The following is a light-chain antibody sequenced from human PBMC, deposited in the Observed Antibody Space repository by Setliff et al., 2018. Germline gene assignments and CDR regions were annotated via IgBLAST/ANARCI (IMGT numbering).Light chain of an antibody. Sequence: QSVLTQPASVSGSPGQSITISCTGTSSDVGGYKYVSWYQHHPGKAPKVVIYDVNQRPSGVSNRFSGSKSGNTASLSISGLQAEDEADYYCSSNTNSNTLFVFGGGTKVTVL. CDR1: SSDVGGYKY. CDR3: SSNTNSNTLFV. CDR2: DVN. J-gene: IGLJ3*02. V-gene: IGLV2-14*03.